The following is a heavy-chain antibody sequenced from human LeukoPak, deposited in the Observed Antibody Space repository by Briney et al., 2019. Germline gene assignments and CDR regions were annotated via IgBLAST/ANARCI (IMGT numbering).Heavy chain of an antibody. V-gene: IGHV4-39*07. CDR1: GGSISSSSYY. Sequence: SETLSLTCTVSGGSISSSSYYWGWIRQPPGKGLEWIGSIYYTGGTYFNPSLKSRVTISVDMYKNQFSLQLRSVSAADTAVYYCSREIAGTTIHYWGQGTLVTVSS. CDR3: SREIAGTTIHY. J-gene: IGHJ4*02. CDR2: IYYTGGT. D-gene: IGHD1-1*01.